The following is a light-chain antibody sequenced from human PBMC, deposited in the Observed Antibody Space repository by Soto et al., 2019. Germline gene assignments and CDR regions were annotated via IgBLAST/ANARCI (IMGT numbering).Light chain of an antibody. Sequence: EIVMTHSPASLSVSPRETATLSCRASQSINRYLAWYQHKPGQAPRLLIYGASTRATGIPARFSGSGSGTEFTLTISSLQSEDFAVYYCQQYKGTFGQGTKVDIK. CDR2: GAS. CDR1: QSINRY. V-gene: IGKV3-15*01. CDR3: QQYKGT. J-gene: IGKJ1*01.